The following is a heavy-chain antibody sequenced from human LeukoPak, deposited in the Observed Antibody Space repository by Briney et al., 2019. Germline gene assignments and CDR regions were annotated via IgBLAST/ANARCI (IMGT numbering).Heavy chain of an antibody. CDR2: INHSGST. Sequence: PSETLSLTCAVYGGSFSGYYWSWIRQPPGKGLEWIGEINHSGSTNYNPSLKSRVTISVDTSKNQFSLKLSSVTAADTAVYYCARSPMLYGDYVLTAFDYWGQGTLVTVSS. V-gene: IGHV4-34*01. J-gene: IGHJ4*02. D-gene: IGHD4-17*01. CDR3: ARSPMLYGDYVLTAFDY. CDR1: GGSFSGYY.